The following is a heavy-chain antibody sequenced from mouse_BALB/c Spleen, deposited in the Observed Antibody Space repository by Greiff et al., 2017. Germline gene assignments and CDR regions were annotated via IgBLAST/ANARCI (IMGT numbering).Heavy chain of an antibody. CDR1: GFDFSRYW. CDR2: INPDSSTI. CDR3: ARSPYYGSSYYFDY. D-gene: IGHD1-1*01. Sequence: EVKLVESGGGLVQPGGSLKLSCAASGFDFSRYWMSWVRQAPGKGLEWIGEINPDSSTINYTPSLKDKFIISRDNAKNTLYLQMSKVRSEDTALYYCARSPYYGSSYYFDYWGQGTTLTVSS. J-gene: IGHJ2*01. V-gene: IGHV4-1*02.